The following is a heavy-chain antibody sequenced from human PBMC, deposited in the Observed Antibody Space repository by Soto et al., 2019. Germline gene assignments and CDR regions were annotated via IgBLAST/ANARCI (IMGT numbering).Heavy chain of an antibody. CDR2: ISSAGDP. CDR3: ARWNWQQLAFDY. J-gene: IGHJ4*02. Sequence: GVPLSLSSGSSGCNCISPEMRWVSQTTGKGVEVVSGISSAGDPYHGGSVKGRFTISRENAKNSLYLQMNSLRAGDTAVYYCARWNWQQLAFDYWGQGTLVTVS. D-gene: IGHD6-13*01. V-gene: IGHV3-13*05. CDR1: GCNCISPE.